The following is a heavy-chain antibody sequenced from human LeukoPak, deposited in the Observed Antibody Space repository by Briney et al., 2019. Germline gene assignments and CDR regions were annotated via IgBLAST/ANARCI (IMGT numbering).Heavy chain of an antibody. CDR1: GGSISSYY. J-gene: IGHJ5*02. Sequence: SETLSLTCTVSGGSISSYYWSWIRQPPGKGLEWIGYIYYSGSTNYNPSLKSRVTISVDTSKNQFSLKQSSVTAADTAVYYCARDVGYCSSTSCYPSYNWFDPWGQGTLVTVSS. CDR2: IYYSGST. CDR3: ARDVGYCSSTSCYPSYNWFDP. D-gene: IGHD2-2*03. V-gene: IGHV4-59*01.